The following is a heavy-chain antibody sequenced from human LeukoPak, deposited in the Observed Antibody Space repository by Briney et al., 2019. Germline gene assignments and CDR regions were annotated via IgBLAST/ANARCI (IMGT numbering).Heavy chain of an antibody. V-gene: IGHV3-30*18. CDR2: ISYDGSNK. CDR3: AKSTYCSGGSCYPTFDY. CDR1: GFTFSSYG. Sequence: TGGSLRLSCAASGFTFSSYGMHWVRQAPGKGLEWVAVISYDGSNKYYADSVKGRFTISRDNSKNTLYLQMNSLRAEDTAVYYCAKSTYCSGGSCYPTFDYWGQGTLVTVSS. J-gene: IGHJ4*02. D-gene: IGHD2-15*01.